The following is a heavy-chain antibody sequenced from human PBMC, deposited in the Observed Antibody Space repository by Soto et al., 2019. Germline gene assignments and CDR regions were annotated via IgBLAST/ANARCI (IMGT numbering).Heavy chain of an antibody. J-gene: IGHJ4*02. CDR3: ARDSPNVSSGYYGY. CDR2: IIPILGIA. D-gene: IGHD3-22*01. CDR1: GGTFSSYT. V-gene: IGHV1-69*08. Sequence: QVQLVQSGAEVKKPGSSVKVSCKASGGTFSSYTISWVRQAPGQGLEWMGRIIPILGIANYAQKFQGRVTITANKSTSTAYMELSSLRSEDTAVYYCARDSPNVSSGYYGYWGQGTLVTVSS.